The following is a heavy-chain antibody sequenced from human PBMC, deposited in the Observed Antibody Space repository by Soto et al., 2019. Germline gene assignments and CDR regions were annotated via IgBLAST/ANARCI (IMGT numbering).Heavy chain of an antibody. CDR1: GFTFSSYW. V-gene: IGHV3-7*01. CDR2: IKQDGSEK. J-gene: IGHJ6*03. Sequence: GGSLRLSCAASGFTFSSYWMSWVRQAPGKGLEWVANIKQDGSEKYYVDSVKGRFTISRDNAKNSLYLQMNSLRAEDTAVYYCARVPARTRTSIAARLGSYYYMDVWGKGTTVTVSS. D-gene: IGHD6-6*01. CDR3: ARVPARTRTSIAARLGSYYYMDV.